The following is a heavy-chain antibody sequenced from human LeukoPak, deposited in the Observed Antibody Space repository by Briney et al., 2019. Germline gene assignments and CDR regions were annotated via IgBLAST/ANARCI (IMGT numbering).Heavy chain of an antibody. CDR3: ARIVAGGAFDI. D-gene: IGHD1-26*01. V-gene: IGHV3-43*02. Sequence: GGSLRLSCAASGFTFDDYAMHWVRQAPGKGLEWVSLISGDGGSTYYADSVKGRFTISRDNSKNSLYLQMNSLRDEDTAVYYCARIVAGGAFDIWGQGTMVTVSS. J-gene: IGHJ3*02. CDR2: ISGDGGST. CDR1: GFTFDDYA.